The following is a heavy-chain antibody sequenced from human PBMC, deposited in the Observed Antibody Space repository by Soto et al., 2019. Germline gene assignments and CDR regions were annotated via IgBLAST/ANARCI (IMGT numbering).Heavy chain of an antibody. Sequence: PGGSLRLSCAASGFTFSNAWMSWVRQAPGKGLEWVGRIKSKTDGGTTDYAAPVKGRFTISRDDSKNTLYLQMNSLKTEDTAVYYCTTAWHIVVVPPEGNYYYYMDVWGKGTTVTVPS. V-gene: IGHV3-15*01. J-gene: IGHJ6*03. CDR2: IKSKTDGGTT. CDR1: GFTFSNAW. CDR3: TTAWHIVVVPPEGNYYYYMDV. D-gene: IGHD2-2*01.